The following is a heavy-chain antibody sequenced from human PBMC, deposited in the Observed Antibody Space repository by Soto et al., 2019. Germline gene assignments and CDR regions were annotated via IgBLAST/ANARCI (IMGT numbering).Heavy chain of an antibody. CDR2: TSSSSGST. CDR1: GFIFNSYR. Sequence: EVQLLESGGGSVQPGGSLRLSCAASGFIFNSYRMSWVRQAPGKGLQWVASTSSSSGSTDYADSVKGRFTISRDNSKNTLYLQMNSLRAEDTAVYFCAKDLYSSSWERKYYFDHWGQGTRVTVSS. D-gene: IGHD6-13*01. CDR3: AKDLYSSSWERKYYFDH. J-gene: IGHJ5*02. V-gene: IGHV3-23*01.